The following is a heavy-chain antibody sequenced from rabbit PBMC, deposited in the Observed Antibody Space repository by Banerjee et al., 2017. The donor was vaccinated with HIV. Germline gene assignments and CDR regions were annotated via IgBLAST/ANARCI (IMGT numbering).Heavy chain of an antibody. J-gene: IGHJ4*01. V-gene: IGHV1S40*01. CDR2: IYAGSSGST. D-gene: IGHD8-1*01. CDR3: ASSYGGNIYYVFNL. Sequence: QSLEESGGDLVKPEGSLTLTCTASGLDFSSYYYMCWVRQAPGKGLEWIACIYAGSSGSTYYANWVNGRFTISSHNAQNTLYLQLNSLTAADTATYFCASSYGGNIYYVFNLWGPGTLVTVS. CDR1: GLDFSSYYY.